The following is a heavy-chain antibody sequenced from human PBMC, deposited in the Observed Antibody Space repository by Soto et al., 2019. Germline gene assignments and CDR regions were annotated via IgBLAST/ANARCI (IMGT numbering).Heavy chain of an antibody. CDR3: AKDYGGHGPIVVVITYFDY. D-gene: IGHD3-22*01. CDR2: ISGSGGST. V-gene: IGHV3-23*01. CDR1: GFTFSSYA. J-gene: IGHJ4*02. Sequence: GGSLRLSCAASGFTFSSYAMSWVRQAPGKGLEWVSAISGSGGSTYYADSVKGRFTISRDNSKNTLYLQMNSLRAEDTAVYYCAKDYGGHGPIVVVITYFDYWGQGTLVTVSS.